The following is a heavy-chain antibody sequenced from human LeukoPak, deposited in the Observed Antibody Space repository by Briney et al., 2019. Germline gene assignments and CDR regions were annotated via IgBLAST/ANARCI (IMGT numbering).Heavy chain of an antibody. V-gene: IGHV4-59*01. CDR2: IYYSGSA. D-gene: IGHD3-22*01. CDR3: AIDSSGDYYFDY. J-gene: IGHJ4*02. Sequence: SETLSLTCTVSGGSISSYCWSWIWHPPAKGLEWMGYIYYSGSANYNPPLKSRVTISVDPSKHQFSLKLSSVTAADTAVYYCAIDSSGDYYFDYWGQGTLVTVSS. CDR1: GGSISSYC.